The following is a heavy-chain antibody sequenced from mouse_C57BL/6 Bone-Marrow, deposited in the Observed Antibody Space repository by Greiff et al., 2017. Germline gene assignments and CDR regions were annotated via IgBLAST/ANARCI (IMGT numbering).Heavy chain of an antibody. CDR2: IYCDEDK. D-gene: IGHD1-1*01. CDR3: ARSYGSSSYAMDY. V-gene: IGHV8-9*01. CDR1: VFSLSTFGMG. J-gene: IGHJ4*01. Sequence: QVTLKESGPGILQPSQTLSLTCSFSVFSLSTFGMGVGWMRPPPGKGLEWLAHIYCDEDKHYKPSLKSRLTISKDTSNNQVFLKITTVDTADTATYDSARSYGSSSYAMDYRGQGTSVTVCS.